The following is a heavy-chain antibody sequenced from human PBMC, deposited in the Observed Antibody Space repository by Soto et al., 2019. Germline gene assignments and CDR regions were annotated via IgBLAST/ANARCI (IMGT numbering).Heavy chain of an antibody. J-gene: IGHJ6*02. CDR1: GYSFTDYH. D-gene: IGHD2-8*01. V-gene: IGHV1-2*04. Sequence: QVQLVQSGAEVKKPGASVKVSCKASGYSFTDYHIHWVRQAPGQGLEWLGRINPKSGGTSTAQKFHAWVPMTTDTSISTASMELTRLTSDDTAIYYCARGDSTDCSNGVCSFFYNHDMDVWGQGTTVTVSS. CDR2: INPKSGGT. CDR3: ARGDSTDCSNGVCSFFYNHDMDV.